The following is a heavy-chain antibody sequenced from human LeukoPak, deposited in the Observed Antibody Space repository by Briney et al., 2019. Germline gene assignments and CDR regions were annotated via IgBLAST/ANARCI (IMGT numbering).Heavy chain of an antibody. D-gene: IGHD2-2*01. CDR3: ARDRIYCSSTSCYGEAYYYYYGMDV. V-gene: IGHV3-30-3*01. Sequence: GGSLRLSCAASGLTFSSYAMHWVRQAPGKGLEWVAVISYDGSNKYYADSVKGRFTISRDNSKNTLYLQMNSLRAEDTAVYYCARDRIYCSSTSCYGEAYYYYYGMDVWGQGTTVTVSS. CDR2: ISYDGSNK. CDR1: GLTFSSYA. J-gene: IGHJ6*02.